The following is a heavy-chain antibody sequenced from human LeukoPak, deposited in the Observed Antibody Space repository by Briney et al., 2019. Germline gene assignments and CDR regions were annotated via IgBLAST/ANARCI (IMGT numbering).Heavy chain of an antibody. CDR3: ARDRGGLRFEYYFDY. V-gene: IGHV3-30*04. D-gene: IGHD5-12*01. Sequence: GGSLRLSCATSGSTFSSYAMHWVRQAPGKGLEWVAIISYDGSNEYYADSVKGRFTISRDNSKNTLYLQMNSLRAEDTAVYYCARDRGGLRFEYYFDYWGQGTLVTVSS. CDR2: ISYDGSNE. J-gene: IGHJ4*02. CDR1: GSTFSSYA.